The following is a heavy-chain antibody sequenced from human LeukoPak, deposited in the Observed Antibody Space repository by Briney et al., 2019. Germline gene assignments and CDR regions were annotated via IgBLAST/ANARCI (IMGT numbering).Heavy chain of an antibody. CDR2: INHSGST. CDR1: GGSFSGYY. D-gene: IGHD3-22*01. Sequence: SETLSLTCAVYGGSFSGYYWSWIRQPPGKGLEWIGEINHSGSTNYNPSLKSRVTISVDTSKNQFSLKLSSVTAADTAVYYCARGLQYYYDSSGYWIEHWAQGTLVTLPS. V-gene: IGHV4-34*01. CDR3: ARGLQYYYDSSGYWIEH. J-gene: IGHJ4*02.